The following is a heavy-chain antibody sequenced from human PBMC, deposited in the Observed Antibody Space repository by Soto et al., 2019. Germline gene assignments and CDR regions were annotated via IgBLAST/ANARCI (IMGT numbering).Heavy chain of an antibody. CDR3: ARERTSKGGMDV. J-gene: IGHJ6*02. CDR1: GFTFSNDW. CDR2: IISGGSRV. Sequence: GGSLRLSCAASGFTFSNDWMNWVRQGPGKGLEWVSRIISGGSRVSYADSVKGRFTIARDNAKNTLYLEMHSLTAEDTAVYYCARERTSKGGMDVWGQGTTVTVSS. V-gene: IGHV3-74*01.